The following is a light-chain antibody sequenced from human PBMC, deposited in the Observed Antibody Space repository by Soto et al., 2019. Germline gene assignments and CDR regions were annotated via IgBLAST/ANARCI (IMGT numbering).Light chain of an antibody. V-gene: IGKV3-15*01. CDR1: ERLSSVY. CDR3: QQYNNWPPEWT. CDR2: GAS. J-gene: IGKJ1*01. Sequence: EMVLTQSPGTLSLSPGERATLSCRASERLSSVYLAWYQQRPGQPPRLLIYGASTRATGIPARFSGSGSGTEFTLTISSLQSEDFAVYYCQQYNNWPPEWTFGQGTKVDIK.